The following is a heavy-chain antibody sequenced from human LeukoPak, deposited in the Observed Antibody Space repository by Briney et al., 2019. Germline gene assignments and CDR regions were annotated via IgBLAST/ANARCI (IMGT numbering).Heavy chain of an antibody. CDR1: GFNFNVYS. D-gene: IGHD3-3*01. J-gene: IGHJ4*02. CDR2: MTSDSNTI. V-gene: IGHV3-48*01. CDR3: ARSTEWFADY. Sequence: PGGSLRLSCAAPGFNFNVYSMNWVRQAPGKGLEWISYMTSDSNTIYYADSVRGRFTISRDNAKKSVYLELSNLRADDTAMYYCARSTEWFADYWGQGTLVTVSS.